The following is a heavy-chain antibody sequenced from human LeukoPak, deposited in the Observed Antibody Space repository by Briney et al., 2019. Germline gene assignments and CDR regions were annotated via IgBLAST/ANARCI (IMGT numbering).Heavy chain of an antibody. CDR1: GFTFSSYS. Sequence: GGSLRLSCAASGFTFSSYSMNWVRQAPGKGLEWVSYISSSGGTIYYADSVKGRFTISRDNAKNPLYLQMNSLRAEDTAVYYCARLIPRSQTPAVAGTWDSYWGQGTLVTVSS. CDR2: ISSSGGTI. V-gene: IGHV3-48*01. J-gene: IGHJ4*02. CDR3: ARLIPRSQTPAVAGTWDSY. D-gene: IGHD6-19*01.